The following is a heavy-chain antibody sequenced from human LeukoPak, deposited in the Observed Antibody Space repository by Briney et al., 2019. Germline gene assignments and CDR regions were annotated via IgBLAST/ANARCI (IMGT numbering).Heavy chain of an antibody. J-gene: IGHJ4*02. Sequence: GSLRLSCAASGFTFSDYYMSWIRQAPGKGLEWIGEIYHSGSTNYNPSLKSRVTISVDKSKNQFSLKLSSVTAADTAVYYCARAPPYSGSYYFDYWGQGTLVTVSS. CDR2: IYHSGST. V-gene: IGHV4-34*01. D-gene: IGHD1-26*01. CDR1: GFTFSDYY. CDR3: ARAPPYSGSYYFDY.